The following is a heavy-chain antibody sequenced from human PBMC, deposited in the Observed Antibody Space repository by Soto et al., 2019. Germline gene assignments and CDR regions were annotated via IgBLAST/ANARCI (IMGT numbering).Heavy chain of an antibody. J-gene: IGHJ6*03. Sequence: EVQLVESGGGLVKPGGSLRLSCAASGFTFSNAWMSWVRQAPGKGLEWVGRIKSKTDGGTTDYAAPVKGRFTISRDDSKNTLYLQMNSLKTEDTAVYYCTTEGGTMVRNNVYYMDVWAKGTTVTVSS. CDR3: TTEGGTMVRNNVYYMDV. V-gene: IGHV3-15*01. CDR2: IKSKTDGGTT. CDR1: GFTFSNAW. D-gene: IGHD3-10*01.